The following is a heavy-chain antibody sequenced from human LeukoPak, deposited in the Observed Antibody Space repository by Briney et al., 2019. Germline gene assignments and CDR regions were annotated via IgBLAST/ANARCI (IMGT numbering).Heavy chain of an antibody. CDR3: ARYRTGDHYFDY. CDR1: GGSISSYY. D-gene: IGHD7-27*01. V-gene: IGHV4-59*01. CDR2: IYYSGST. J-gene: IGHJ4*02. Sequence: ASETLSLTCTVSGGSISSYYRSWVRQPPGKGLEWIGYIYYSGSTNYNPSLKSRVTISVDTSKNQFSLKLSSVTAADTAVYYCARYRTGDHYFDYWGQGTLVTVSS.